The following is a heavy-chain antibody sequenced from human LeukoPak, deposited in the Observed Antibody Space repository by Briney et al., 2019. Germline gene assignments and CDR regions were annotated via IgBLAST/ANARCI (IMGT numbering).Heavy chain of an antibody. D-gene: IGHD6-13*01. CDR3: AIIPRAAAGPSARSPFHY. Sequence: GGSLRLSCEVSGFTFSSYWMNWVRQAPGKGLEWVANIKQDGSDKYYVDSVRGRFTISRDNAKNSLYLQMNSLRAEDTAVYYCAIIPRAAAGPSARSPFHYWGQGTLVTVSS. V-gene: IGHV3-7*01. CDR2: IKQDGSDK. CDR1: GFTFSSYW. J-gene: IGHJ4*02.